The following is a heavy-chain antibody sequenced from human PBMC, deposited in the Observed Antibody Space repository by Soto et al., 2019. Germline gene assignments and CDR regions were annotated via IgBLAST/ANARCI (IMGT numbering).Heavy chain of an antibody. CDR2: IVVGSGNT. Sequence: ASVKVSCKASGFTFTSSAVQWVRQARGQRLEWIGWIVVGSGNTNYAQKYQERVTITRDISTSTAYLELSSLRSEDTAVYYCAAGQSTIAAAGISDYWGQGTLVTVSS. D-gene: IGHD6-13*01. CDR3: AAGQSTIAAAGISDY. CDR1: GFTFTSSA. V-gene: IGHV1-58*01. J-gene: IGHJ4*02.